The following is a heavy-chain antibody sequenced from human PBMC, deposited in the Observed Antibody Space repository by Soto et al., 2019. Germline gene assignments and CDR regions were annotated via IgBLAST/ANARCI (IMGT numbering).Heavy chain of an antibody. CDR2: INPSGGST. D-gene: IGHD2-15*01. CDR1: GYTFTSYY. V-gene: IGHV1-46*01. J-gene: IGHJ6*02. Sequence: GASVKVSCKASGYTFTSYYMHWVRQAPGQGLEWMGIINPSGGSTSYAQKFQGRVTMTRDTSTSTVYMELSSLRSEDTAVYYCATPKRYCGGGSCYSSYYYDSSGSFYGMDVWGQGTTVTVSS. CDR3: ATPKRYCGGGSCYSSYYYDSSGSFYGMDV.